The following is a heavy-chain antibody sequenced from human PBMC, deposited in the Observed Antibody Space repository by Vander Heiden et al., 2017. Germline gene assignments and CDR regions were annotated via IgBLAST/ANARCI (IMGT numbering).Heavy chain of an antibody. CDR1: GFTVGSYA. Sequence: ELQLLASGGGLVQLRGSISLSCAASGFTVGSYALRWVRQAPGKGVEWVSALSGSTSNTYYADSVKGRFSISRDNSKNTLFLQMNRLRGEDTAVYYCAKDRSYALDYWGQGTLVTVSS. V-gene: IGHV3-23*01. D-gene: IGHD3-16*01. J-gene: IGHJ4*02. CDR3: AKDRSYALDY. CDR2: LSGSTSNT.